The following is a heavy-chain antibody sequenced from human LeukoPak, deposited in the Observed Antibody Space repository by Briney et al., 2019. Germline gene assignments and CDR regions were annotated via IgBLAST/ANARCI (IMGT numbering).Heavy chain of an antibody. D-gene: IGHD2-2*02. CDR1: GYTFTSYG. Sequence: ASVKVSCKASGYTFTSYGISWVRQAPGQGLEWMGWISAYNGNTNYAQKLQGRVTMTTDTSTSTAYMELRSLRSDDTAVYYCARDRRGDCSSTSCYIVLRWFDLWGQGTLVTVSS. CDR2: ISAYNGNT. V-gene: IGHV1-18*01. J-gene: IGHJ5*02. CDR3: ARDRRGDCSSTSCYIVLRWFDL.